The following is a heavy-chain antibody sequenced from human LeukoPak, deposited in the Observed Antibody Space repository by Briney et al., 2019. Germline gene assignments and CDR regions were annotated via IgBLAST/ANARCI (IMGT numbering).Heavy chain of an antibody. V-gene: IGHV4-39*07. Sequence: PSETLPLTCTVSGGSISSSSYYWGWIRQPPGKGLEWIGSIYYSGSTYYNPSLKSRVTISVDTSKNQFSLKLSSVTAADTAVYYCRATYSGYELYDYWGQGTLVTVSS. CDR1: GGSISSSSYY. D-gene: IGHD5-12*01. CDR2: IYYSGST. CDR3: RATYSGYELYDY. J-gene: IGHJ4*02.